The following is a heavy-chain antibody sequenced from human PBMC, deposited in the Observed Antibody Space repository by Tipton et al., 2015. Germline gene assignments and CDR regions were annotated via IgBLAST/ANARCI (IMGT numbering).Heavy chain of an antibody. Sequence: TLSLTCTVSGGSISSGDYYWYWIRQHPGKGLEWIGYIYSSGSTYYNPSLKSRVTISVDTSKNQFSLKLSSVTAADTAMYYCARVRYDDYLWGSYRAMGPVDYWGQGTLVTVSS. D-gene: IGHD3-16*02. CDR2: IYSSGST. CDR1: GGSISSGDYY. CDR3: ARVRYDDYLWGSYRAMGPVDY. V-gene: IGHV4-31*03. J-gene: IGHJ4*02.